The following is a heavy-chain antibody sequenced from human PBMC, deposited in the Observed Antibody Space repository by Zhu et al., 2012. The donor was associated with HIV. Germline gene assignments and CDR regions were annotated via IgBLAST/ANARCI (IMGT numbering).Heavy chain of an antibody. CDR3: ALPRETYDTLTGYFSDT. CDR1: GFSFNVYG. D-gene: IGHD3-9*01. CDR2: IRYDGTSK. V-gene: IGHV3-30*02. J-gene: IGHJ5*02. Sequence: QVQLVESGGGVVQPGGSLRLSCVMSGFSFNVYGIHWVRQAPGKGLEWVAFIRYDGTSKYYADSVKGRFTISRDNHKKTLYLQMDSLRADDTAVYHCALPRETYDTLTGYFSDTWGQGSLVIVSS.